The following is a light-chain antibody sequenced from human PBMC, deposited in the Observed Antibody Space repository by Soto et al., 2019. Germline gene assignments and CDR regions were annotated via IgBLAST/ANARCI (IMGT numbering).Light chain of an antibody. CDR1: SSDVGGCNY. CDR2: DVT. V-gene: IGLV2-14*01. J-gene: IGLJ1*01. CDR3: SSYTSSGTLYV. Sequence: QSALSQPASVSGSPGQSITISCTGTSSDVGGCNYVSWYQQHPGRAPKLMIYDVTNRPSGVSNRFSGSKSGNTASLTITGLQAEYEADYYCSSYTSSGTLYVFGTGTKLTVL.